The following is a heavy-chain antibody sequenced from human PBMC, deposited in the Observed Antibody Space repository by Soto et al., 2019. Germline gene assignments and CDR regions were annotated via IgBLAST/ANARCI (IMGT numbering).Heavy chain of an antibody. V-gene: IGHV3-66*01. D-gene: IGHD3-22*01. CDR1: GFTVSSNY. J-gene: IGHJ4*02. CDR2: IYSGGST. Sequence: PGGSLRLSCAASGFTVSSNYMSWVRQAPGKGLEWVSVIYSGGSTYYADSVKGRFTISRDNSKNTLYLQMNSLRAEDTAVYYCARDAPDYYDSSGYSAVYWGQGTLVTVSS. CDR3: ARDAPDYYDSSGYSAVY.